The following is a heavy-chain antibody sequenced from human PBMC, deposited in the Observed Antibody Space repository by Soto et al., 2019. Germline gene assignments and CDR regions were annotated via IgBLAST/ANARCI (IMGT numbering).Heavy chain of an antibody. CDR3: ASCVGGSLYDNSGKYDS. V-gene: IGHV3-30*03. D-gene: IGHD3-22*01. CDR2: VSNDGSRK. Sequence: QVQLVESGGGVVQPGRSLRLTCAASGFIFSSKGMHWVRQAPGKGLEGVALVSNDGSRKYYADSVKGRFTISRDNSENTLYLQMSSLRPEDTAVYYCASCVGGSLYDNSGKYDSWGQGTLVTVSS. J-gene: IGHJ5*01. CDR1: GFIFSSKG.